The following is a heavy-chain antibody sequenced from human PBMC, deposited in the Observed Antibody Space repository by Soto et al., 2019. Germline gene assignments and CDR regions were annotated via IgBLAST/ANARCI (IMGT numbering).Heavy chain of an antibody. Sequence: GESLKISCKGSGYSFTIYWIAWVRQMPGKGLEWMGIIYPGDSETRYNPSFQGQVTVSADKSLSTAYLQWSGLEASDTAVYYCARSGRNYYYGMDVWGQGTTVTVSS. J-gene: IGHJ6*02. V-gene: IGHV5-51*01. CDR1: GYSFTIYW. CDR2: IYPGDSET. CDR3: ARSGRNYYYGMDV.